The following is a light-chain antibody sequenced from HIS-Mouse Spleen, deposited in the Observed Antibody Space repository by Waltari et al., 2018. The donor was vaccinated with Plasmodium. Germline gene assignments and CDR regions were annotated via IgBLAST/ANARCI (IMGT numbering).Light chain of an antibody. V-gene: IGKV3-15*01. CDR3: QQYNNWSFT. Sequence: EIVMPQSASTLSLSHAERATFSCRASQSVSSNLAWYQQKPGQAPRLLSYGASTRATGIPARFSGSGSGTEFTLTISSLQSEDFAVYYCQQYNNWSFTFGPGTKVDIK. CDR1: QSVSSN. J-gene: IGKJ3*01. CDR2: GAS.